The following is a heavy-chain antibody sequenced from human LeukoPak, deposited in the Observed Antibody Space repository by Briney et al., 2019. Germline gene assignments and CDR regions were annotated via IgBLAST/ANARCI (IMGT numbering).Heavy chain of an antibody. V-gene: IGHV3-30*03. D-gene: IGHD6-13*01. CDR2: IQYDGSIK. CDR3: ARPYSSSSPDGFDI. J-gene: IGHJ3*02. Sequence: GGSLRLSCAASGITFSHHGMVWVRQAPGKGLEWVAGIQYDGSIKFYLDSVKGRFTISRDNAENSLYLQMNSLRAEDMAVYFCARPYSSSSPDGFDIWGQGTMVTVSS. CDR1: GITFSHHG.